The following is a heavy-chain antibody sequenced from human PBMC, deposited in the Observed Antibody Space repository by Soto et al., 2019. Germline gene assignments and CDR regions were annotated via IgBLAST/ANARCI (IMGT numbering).Heavy chain of an antibody. D-gene: IGHD5-12*01. CDR2: ITPIFGTA. Sequence: QVQLVQSGAEVKKPGSSVKVSCKASGGTFSSYAISWVRQAPGQGLEWMGGITPIFGTANYAQKFQGRVTITADESTSTAYMELSSLRSEDTAVYYCARESEDGFDNGNDAFDIWGQGTMVTVSS. CDR1: GGTFSSYA. CDR3: ARESEDGFDNGNDAFDI. J-gene: IGHJ3*02. V-gene: IGHV1-69*01.